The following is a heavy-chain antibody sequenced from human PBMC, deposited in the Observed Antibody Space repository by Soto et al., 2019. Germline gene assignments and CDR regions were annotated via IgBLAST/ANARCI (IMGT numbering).Heavy chain of an antibody. V-gene: IGHV4-30-2*01. CDR3: VRFWLPPYSDALTVYTDAFDY. D-gene: IGHD3-9*01. J-gene: IGHJ4*02. CDR1: GGSISSGGYS. CDR2: IYHSGST. Sequence: PSETLSLTCAVSGGSISSGGYSWSWIRQPPGKGLEWIGYIYHSGSTYYNPSLKSRVTISVDRSKNQFSLKLTSVTAADTAVYYCVRFWLPPYSDALTVYTDAFDYWGQGTLVTVSS.